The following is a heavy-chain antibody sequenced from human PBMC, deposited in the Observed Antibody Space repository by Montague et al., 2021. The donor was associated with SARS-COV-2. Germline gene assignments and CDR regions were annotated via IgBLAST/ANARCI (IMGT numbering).Heavy chain of an antibody. CDR3: VHRGYSGSDYFDY. Sequence: SETLSLTCSVSGFSISSGFYWAWIWQSPGKGPEWIGTVYHSGYTHYNPSLKGRVTVSIDTSRNQFSLTVTSVTAADTAVYFSVHRGYSGSDYFDYWGQGTLVTVSS. D-gene: IGHD5-12*01. CDR1: GFSISSGFY. J-gene: IGHJ4*02. V-gene: IGHV4-38-2*01. CDR2: VYHSGYT.